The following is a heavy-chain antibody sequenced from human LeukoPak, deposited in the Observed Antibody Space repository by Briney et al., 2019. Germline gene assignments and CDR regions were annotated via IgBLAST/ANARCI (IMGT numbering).Heavy chain of an antibody. CDR3: ARDVPYYDFWSGYSKFDY. CDR1: GYTFTSYG. Sequence: ASVKVSCKASGYTFTSYGISWVRQAPGQGLEWMGWIGAYNGNTNYAQKLQGRVTMTTDTSTSTAYMELRSLRSGDTAVYYCARDVPYYDFWSGYSKFDYWGQGTLVTVSS. V-gene: IGHV1-18*01. J-gene: IGHJ4*02. D-gene: IGHD3-3*01. CDR2: IGAYNGNT.